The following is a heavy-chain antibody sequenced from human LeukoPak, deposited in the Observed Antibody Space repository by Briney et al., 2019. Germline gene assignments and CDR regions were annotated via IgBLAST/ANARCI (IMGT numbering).Heavy chain of an antibody. CDR2: IRYDGNNE. CDR1: GFTLNNYG. Sequence: PGGSLRLSCATSGFTLNNYGIHWVRQAPGKGLEWVAFIRYDGNNEYYADSVKGRFTISRDNSKNTLYLEMDSLRAEDTALYYCAKDLGPGSMATSPGFDYWGQGTLVTVSS. V-gene: IGHV3-30*02. CDR3: AKDLGPGSMATSPGFDY. J-gene: IGHJ4*02. D-gene: IGHD5-12*01.